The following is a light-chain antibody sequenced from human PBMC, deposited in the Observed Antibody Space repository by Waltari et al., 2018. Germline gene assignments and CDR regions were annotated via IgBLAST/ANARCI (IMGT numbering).Light chain of an antibody. J-gene: IGKJ1*01. CDR2: KAS. CDR3: QQYNSYGT. Sequence: DIQLTQSPSTLSASVVARVTITCRASQSISSWLAWYQQKPGKAPKLLIYKASSLESWVPSRFSGSGSGTEFTLTISSLQPDDFATYYCQQYNSYGTFGQGTKVEIK. V-gene: IGKV1-5*03. CDR1: QSISSW.